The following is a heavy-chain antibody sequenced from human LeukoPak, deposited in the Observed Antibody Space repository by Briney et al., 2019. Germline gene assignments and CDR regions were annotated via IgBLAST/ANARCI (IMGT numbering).Heavy chain of an antibody. V-gene: IGHV4-39*07. D-gene: IGHD4-23*01. Sequence: SETLSLTCTVSGGSISSSSYYWGWIRQPPGKGLEWIGSIYYSGSTYYNPSLKSRVTISVDTSKNQFSLKLSSVTAADTAVYYCARLVTAGQYGGNSLDYWGQGTLVTVSS. CDR3: ARLVTAGQYGGNSLDY. CDR1: GGSISSSSYY. J-gene: IGHJ4*02. CDR2: IYYSGST.